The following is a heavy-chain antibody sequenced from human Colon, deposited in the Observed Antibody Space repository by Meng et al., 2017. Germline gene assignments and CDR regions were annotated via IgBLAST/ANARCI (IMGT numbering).Heavy chain of an antibody. D-gene: IGHD4/OR15-4a*01. J-gene: IGHJ5*02. CDR1: GLTFSSYA. Sequence: VQRVEVGGGLVQPGGSLRLSCAASGLTFSSYAMNWVRQAPGKGLEWVAVISHDGGAIFYADSVKGRFTISRDNSKNTLYLEMNSLRDEDTAVYYCAREPDYRAWLDPWGQGTLVTVSS. V-gene: IGHV3-30*04. CDR2: ISHDGGAI. CDR3: AREPDYRAWLDP.